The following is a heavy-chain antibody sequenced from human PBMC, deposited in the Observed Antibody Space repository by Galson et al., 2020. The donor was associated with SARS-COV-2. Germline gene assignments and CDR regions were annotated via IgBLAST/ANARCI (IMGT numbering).Heavy chain of an antibody. Sequence: SETLSLTCVVSGGSISSNNWWSWVREPPGKGLEWIGEIYHTGTTNDNPSLESRLIISVDKSKNQFYLRLSSVTTEDTAVYYCARDAAGAAAGAGAFSCWGRGSLVTVSS. J-gene: IGHJ4*02. CDR1: GGSISSNNW. CDR2: IYHTGTT. V-gene: IGHV4-4*02. D-gene: IGHD6-13*01. CDR3: ARDAAGAAAGAGAFSC.